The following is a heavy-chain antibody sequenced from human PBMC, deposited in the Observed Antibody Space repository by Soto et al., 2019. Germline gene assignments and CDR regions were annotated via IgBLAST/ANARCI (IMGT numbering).Heavy chain of an antibody. D-gene: IGHD6-19*01. V-gene: IGHV1-24*01. CDR2: FDPEDGET. Sequence: ASVKVSCKVSGYTLTELSMHWVRQAPGKGLEWMGGFDPEDGETIYAQKFQGRVTMTEDTSTDTAYMELSSLRSEDTAVYYCATGGLVHFYSLRVDYWGQGTLVTVSS. CDR1: GYTLTELS. J-gene: IGHJ4*02. CDR3: ATGGLVHFYSLRVDY.